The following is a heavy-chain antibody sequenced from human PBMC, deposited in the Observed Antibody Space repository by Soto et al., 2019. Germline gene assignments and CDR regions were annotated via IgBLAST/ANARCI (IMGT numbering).Heavy chain of an antibody. CDR1: GGSIRSYY. D-gene: IGHD6-19*01. CDR2: IYSSGST. J-gene: IGHJ4*02. CDR3: ARGSGWYYY. V-gene: IGHV4-4*08. Sequence: SETLSLTCTVSGGSIRSYYWSWIRQPPGKGLEWIGYIYSSGSTNYNPSLKSRVTISVDTSKNQFSLKLSSVTAADTAVYYCARGSGWYYYWGQGILVTVSS.